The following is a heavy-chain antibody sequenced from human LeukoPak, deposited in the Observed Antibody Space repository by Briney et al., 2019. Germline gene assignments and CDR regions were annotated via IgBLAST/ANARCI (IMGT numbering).Heavy chain of an antibody. V-gene: IGHV3-49*04. CDR3: ARAPGEYSGYGRAYYLDY. D-gene: IGHD5-12*01. CDR2: IRSKAYGGTT. Sequence: GGSLRLSSTASGFTFGDYAMSWVRQAPGKGLEWVGFIRSKAYGGTTEYAASVKGRFTISRDDSKSIAYLQMNSLKTEGTAVYYCARAPGEYSGYGRAYYLDYWGQGTLVTVSS. J-gene: IGHJ4*02. CDR1: GFTFGDYA.